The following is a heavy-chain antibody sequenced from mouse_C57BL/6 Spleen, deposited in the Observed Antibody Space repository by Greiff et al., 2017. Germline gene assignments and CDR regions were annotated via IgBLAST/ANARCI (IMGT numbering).Heavy chain of an antibody. CDR2: IYPSDSET. CDR3: ARDGSSLYYFDY. V-gene: IGHV1-61*01. J-gene: IGHJ2*01. Sequence: QVQLQQPGAELVRPGSSVKLSCKASGYTFTSYWMDWVKQRPGQGLEWIGNIYPSDSETHYNQKFKDKVTLTVDKSSSTAYMQLSSLTSEDSAVYYCARDGSSLYYFDYWGQGTTLTVSS. CDR1: GYTFTSYW. D-gene: IGHD1-1*01.